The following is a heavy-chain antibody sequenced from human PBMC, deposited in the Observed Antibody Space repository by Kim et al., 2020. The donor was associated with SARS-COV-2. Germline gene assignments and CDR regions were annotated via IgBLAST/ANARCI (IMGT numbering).Heavy chain of an antibody. J-gene: IGHJ4*02. V-gene: IGHV3-23*01. D-gene: IGHD3-10*01. CDR3: ARSTYYYGSGSYYSVDY. Sequence: GGSLRLSCAASGFTFSSYAMSWVRQAPGKGLEWVSAISGSGGSTYYADSVKGRFTISRDNSKNTLYLQMNSLRAEDTAVYYCARSTYYYGSGSYYSVDYWGQGTLVTVSS. CDR1: GFTFSSYA. CDR2: ISGSGGST.